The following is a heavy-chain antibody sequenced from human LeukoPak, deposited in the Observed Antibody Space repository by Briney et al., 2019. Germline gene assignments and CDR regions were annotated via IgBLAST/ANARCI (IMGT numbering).Heavy chain of an antibody. CDR3: ARLYGDYYFDY. Sequence: PGGSLRLSCAASGFTFSDYYMSWIRQPPGKGLEWIGSIYYSGSTYYNPSLKSRVTMSVDTSKNQFSLNLSSVTAADTAVYYCARLYGDYYFDYWGQGTLVTVSS. J-gene: IGHJ4*02. CDR2: IYYSGST. V-gene: IGHV4-39*01. D-gene: IGHD4-17*01. CDR1: GFTFSDYY.